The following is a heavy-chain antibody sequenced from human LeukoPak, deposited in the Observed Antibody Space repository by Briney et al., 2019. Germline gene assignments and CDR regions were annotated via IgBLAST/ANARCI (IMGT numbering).Heavy chain of an antibody. J-gene: IGHJ3*02. D-gene: IGHD3-16*01. CDR2: ISYDGSNK. CDR3: ARDLWGLPGAFDI. Sequence: GGSLRLSCAASGFTFSSYAMHWVRQAPGKGLEWVAVISYDGSNKYYADSVKGRFTISRDNAKNSLYLQMNSLRAEDTAVYYCARDLWGLPGAFDIWGQGTMVTVSS. V-gene: IGHV3-30-3*01. CDR1: GFTFSSYA.